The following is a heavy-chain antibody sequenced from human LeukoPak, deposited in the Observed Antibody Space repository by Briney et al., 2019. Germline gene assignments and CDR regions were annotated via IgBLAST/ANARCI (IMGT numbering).Heavy chain of an antibody. CDR2: ISYDGSNK. CDR1: GFTFSSYA. CDR3: ARAVEGDGYNEYYFDY. J-gene: IGHJ4*02. D-gene: IGHD5-24*01. V-gene: IGHV3-30-3*01. Sequence: GGSLRLSCAAPGFTFSSYAMHWVRQAPGKGLEWVAVISYDGSNKYYADSVKGRFTISRDNSKNTLYLQMNSLRAEDTAVYYCARAVEGDGYNEYYFDYWGQGTLVTVSS.